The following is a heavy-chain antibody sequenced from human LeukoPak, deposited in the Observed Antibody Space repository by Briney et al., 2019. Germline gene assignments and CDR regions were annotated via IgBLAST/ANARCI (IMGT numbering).Heavy chain of an antibody. CDR3: AAYSGYDRDY. D-gene: IGHD5-12*01. CDR1: GFTFSSHA. J-gene: IGHJ4*02. V-gene: IGHV3-23*01. Sequence: PGGSLRLSCAASGFTFSSHAMSWVRQARGEGLEWVSDISGSGSSTNYADSVKGRFTISRDNAKNSLYLQMNSLRAEDTAVYYCAAYSGYDRDYWGQGTLVTVSS. CDR2: ISGSGSST.